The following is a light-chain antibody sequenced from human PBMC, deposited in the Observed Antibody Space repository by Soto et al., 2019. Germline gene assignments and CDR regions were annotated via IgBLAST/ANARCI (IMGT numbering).Light chain of an antibody. J-gene: IGLJ1*01. V-gene: IGLV2-23*01. CDR3: CSYAGSSTYV. Sequence: QSALTQPASVSGSPGQSITISCTGTSSDVGSYNLVSWYQQHPGKAPKLIIYEGGKRPSGVSNRFSGSKSGNTASLTISGLQAEDEADYYCCSYAGSSTYVFGTGTKLTVL. CDR1: SSDVGSYNL. CDR2: EGG.